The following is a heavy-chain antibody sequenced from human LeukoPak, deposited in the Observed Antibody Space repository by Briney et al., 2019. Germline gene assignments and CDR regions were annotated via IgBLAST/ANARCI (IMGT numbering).Heavy chain of an antibody. CDR3: AKRDDSGGNLVDL. J-gene: IGHJ4*02. CDR2: IYYSGST. V-gene: IGHV4-39*02. CDR1: GGSIRSGSHY. D-gene: IGHD3-22*01. Sequence: PSETLSLTCTVSGGSIRSGSHYWAWIRQPPGKGLEWIGSIYYSGSTYYNPSLENRVTISIDTSKNHFSLKLSSLSAADTSVYYCAKRDDSGGNLVDLWGQGTLVTVS.